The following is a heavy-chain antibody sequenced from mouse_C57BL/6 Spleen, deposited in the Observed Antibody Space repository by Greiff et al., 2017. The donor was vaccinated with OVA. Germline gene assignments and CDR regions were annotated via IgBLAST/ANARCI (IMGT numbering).Heavy chain of an antibody. CDR3: ARGITTVVESPMDY. Sequence: VHVKQSGPELVKPGASVKMSCKASGYTFTDYNMHWVKQSHGKSLEWIGYINPNNGGTSYNQKFKGKATLTVNKSSSTAYMELRSLTSEDSAVYYCARGITTVVESPMDYWGQGTSVTVSS. J-gene: IGHJ4*01. V-gene: IGHV1-22*01. D-gene: IGHD1-1*01. CDR2: INPNNGGT. CDR1: GYTFTDYN.